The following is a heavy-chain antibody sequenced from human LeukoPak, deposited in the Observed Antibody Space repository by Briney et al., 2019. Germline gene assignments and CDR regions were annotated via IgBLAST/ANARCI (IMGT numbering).Heavy chain of an antibody. J-gene: IGHJ4*02. Sequence: PSQTLSLTCTVSGGSISSGGYYWSWIRQPPGKGLEWIGYIYHSGSTYYNPSLKSRVTISVDRSKNQISLKLSSVTAADTAVYYCARDQYTTGTGFDYWGQGTLVTVSS. V-gene: IGHV4-30-2*01. CDR1: GGSISSGGYY. D-gene: IGHD1-1*01. CDR2: IYHSGST. CDR3: ARDQYTTGTGFDY.